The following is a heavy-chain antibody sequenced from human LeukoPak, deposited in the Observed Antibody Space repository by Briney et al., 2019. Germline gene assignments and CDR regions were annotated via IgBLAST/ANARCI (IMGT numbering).Heavy chain of an antibody. Sequence: GGSLRLSCAASGFTLSPYGMNWVRQAPGKGLEWVSAISSSSTYIYYADSVKGRFNISRDNSKSTLFLQMNSLRVEDTAVYYCARGGIAVAGTALDYWGQGALVTVSS. D-gene: IGHD6-19*01. CDR2: ISSSSTYI. CDR1: GFTLSPYG. V-gene: IGHV3-21*01. CDR3: ARGGIAVAGTALDY. J-gene: IGHJ4*02.